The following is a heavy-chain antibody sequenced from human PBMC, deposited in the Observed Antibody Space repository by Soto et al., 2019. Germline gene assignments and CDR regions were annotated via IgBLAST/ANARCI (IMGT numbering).Heavy chain of an antibody. CDR3: ASVPGGPKIAYLDGIDI. CDR2: MNPNSGGT. J-gene: IGHJ3*02. V-gene: IGHV1-8*01. CDR1: GYTFTNYY. Sequence: ASVKVSCNASGYTFTNYYFNWFRQATGQGLEWVGWMNPNSGGTGFAPKFQGRVTLTRDTSISTAYMELSSLRSDDTAVYFFASVPGGPKIAYLDGIDIWGQGAMVTVSS. D-gene: IGHD3-16*01.